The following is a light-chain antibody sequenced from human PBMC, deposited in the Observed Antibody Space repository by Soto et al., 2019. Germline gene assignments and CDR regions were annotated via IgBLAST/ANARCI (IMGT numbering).Light chain of an antibody. CDR3: LQDYNYPVT. V-gene: IGKV1-6*01. CDR1: QGISSF. J-gene: IGKJ1*01. Sequence: IQITQSQSFLSASVGDRVTVTCRASQGISSFLAWYQQKPGKAPKLLIFAPSTLQSGVPSRFSGSGSGTDFTLTISSLQPEDFATYYCLQDYNYPVTFGQGTKVDIK. CDR2: APS.